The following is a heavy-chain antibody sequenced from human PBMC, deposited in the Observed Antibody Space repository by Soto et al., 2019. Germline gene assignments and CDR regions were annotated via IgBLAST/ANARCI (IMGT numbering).Heavy chain of an antibody. CDR2: ISSSGSTI. CDR1: GFTFSDYY. D-gene: IGHD6-19*01. J-gene: IGHJ5*02. V-gene: IGHV3-11*01. CDR3: ARARFEAVADSLNWFDP. Sequence: PGGSLRLSCAASGFTFSDYYMSWIRQAPGKGLEWVSYISSSGSTIYYADSVKGRFTISRDNAKNSLYLQMNSLRAEDTAVYYCARARFEAVADSLNWFDPWGQGTLVTVSS.